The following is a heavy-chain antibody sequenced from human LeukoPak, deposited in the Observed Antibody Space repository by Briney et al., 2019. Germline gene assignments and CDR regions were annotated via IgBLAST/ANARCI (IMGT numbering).Heavy chain of an antibody. V-gene: IGHV4-39*01. CDR2: IYYSGNA. Sequence: SETLSLTCTVSRGSVSSTAYYWGWIRQPPGKGLEWIGSIYYSGNAWYNPSLKSRVTISVHTSRNQFSLNLRSVTAADTALYFSGRQGYHSNCFDPWGQGTLVTVSS. D-gene: IGHD5-12*01. J-gene: IGHJ5*02. CDR1: RGSVSSTAYY. CDR3: GRQGYHSNCFDP.